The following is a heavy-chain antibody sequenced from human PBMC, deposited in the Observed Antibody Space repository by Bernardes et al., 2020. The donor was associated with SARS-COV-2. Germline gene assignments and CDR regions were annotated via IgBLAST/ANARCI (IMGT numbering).Heavy chain of an antibody. CDR3: ARDGGVAGTMDS. CDR2: IYYSGST. CDR1: GGSVSSGGYY. J-gene: IGHJ4*02. D-gene: IGHD6-19*01. V-gene: IGHV4-31*03. Sequence: SDTLSLTCTVSGGSVSSGGYYGSWIRQHPGKVLEWIGFIYYSGSTYYNPSLKSRVTISVDTSKNQFSLKLSSVPAADTAVYYCARDGGVAGTMDSWGQGTLVTVSS.